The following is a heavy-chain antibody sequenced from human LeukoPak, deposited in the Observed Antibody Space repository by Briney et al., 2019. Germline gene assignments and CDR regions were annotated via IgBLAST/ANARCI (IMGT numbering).Heavy chain of an antibody. V-gene: IGHV1-24*01. Sequence: GASVKVSCKVSGYTLTELSMHWVRQAPGKGLEWMGGFDPEDGETIYAQKFQGRVTMTEDTSTDTAYMELSSLRSEDTAVYYCAQASPNSSSRYELDCWGQGTLVTVSS. D-gene: IGHD6-13*01. CDR1: GYTLTELS. CDR3: AQASPNSSSRYELDC. J-gene: IGHJ4*02. CDR2: FDPEDGET.